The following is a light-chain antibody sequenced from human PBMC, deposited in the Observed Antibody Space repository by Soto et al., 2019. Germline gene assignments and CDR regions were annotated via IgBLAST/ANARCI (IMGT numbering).Light chain of an antibody. V-gene: IGLV2-14*01. Sequence: QSALTQPASVSGSPGQSITISCTGTGSDVGGYNYVSWYQQHPAKAPKGMIYDVSNRPSGVSNRFSGSKSGNTASLTISGLQAEDEADYYCSSYTSASTPLVFGGGTKLTVL. CDR1: GSDVGGYNY. J-gene: IGLJ2*01. CDR2: DVS. CDR3: SSYTSASTPLV.